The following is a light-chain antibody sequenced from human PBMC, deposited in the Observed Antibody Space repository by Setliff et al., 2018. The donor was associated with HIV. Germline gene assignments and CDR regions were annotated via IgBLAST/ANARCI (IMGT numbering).Light chain of an antibody. J-gene: IGLJ1*01. V-gene: IGLV1-44*01. CDR2: TNS. Sequence: QSVLTQSPSVSGTPGQRVTISCSGSNSNIGTTTVNWYQRLPGAAPKLTIYTNSHRPSGVPDRFSGSKSGTSASLAISGLRSEDEAEYYCASWDDSLKVYVFGSGTKVTVL. CDR3: ASWDDSLKVYV. CDR1: NSNIGTTT.